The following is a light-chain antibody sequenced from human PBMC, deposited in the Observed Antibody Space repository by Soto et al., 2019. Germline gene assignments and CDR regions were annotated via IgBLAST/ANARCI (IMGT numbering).Light chain of an antibody. J-gene: IGLJ1*01. V-gene: IGLV7-43*01. CDR1: TGVVTRGTY. CDR2: STT. CDR3: LLSYGGAYV. Sequence: QAVVTQEPSLTVSPGGTVTLTCGFSTGVVTRGTYPNWFQQKPGQAPRALIYSTTHKHSWTPARFSGSLLGGKAALTLSSVQPDDEADYYCLLSYGGAYVFGTGTKLTVL.